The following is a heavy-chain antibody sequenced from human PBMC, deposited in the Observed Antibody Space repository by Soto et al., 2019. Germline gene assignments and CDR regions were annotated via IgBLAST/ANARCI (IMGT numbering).Heavy chain of an antibody. CDR2: IKQDGSEK. CDR1: GFTFSSYW. CDR3: ARLDFWSGLYYFDY. J-gene: IGHJ4*02. D-gene: IGHD3-3*01. V-gene: IGHV3-7*01. Sequence: GGSLRLSCAASGFTFSSYWMSWVRQAPGKGLEWVANIKQDGSEKYYVDSVKGRFTISRDNAKNSLYLQMNSLRAEDTAVYYCARLDFWSGLYYFDYWGQGTLVTVPS.